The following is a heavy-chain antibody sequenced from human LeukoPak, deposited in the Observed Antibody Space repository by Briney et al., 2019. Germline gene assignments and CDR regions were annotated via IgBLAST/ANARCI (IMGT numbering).Heavy chain of an antibody. CDR2: MNPNSGNT. J-gene: IGHJ3*02. Sequence: ASVKVSRKASGYTFTSYDINWVRQATGQGLEWMGWMNPNSGNTGYAQKFQGRVTITRNTSISTAYMELSSLRSEDTAVYYCARSGALPRDFWSDRGDAFDIWGQGTMVTVSS. CDR3: ARSGALPRDFWSDRGDAFDI. CDR1: GYTFTSYD. D-gene: IGHD3-3*01. V-gene: IGHV1-8*01.